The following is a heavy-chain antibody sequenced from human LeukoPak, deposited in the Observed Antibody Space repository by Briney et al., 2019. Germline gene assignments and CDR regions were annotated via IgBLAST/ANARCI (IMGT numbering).Heavy chain of an antibody. CDR2: IYYRVTS. CDR1: GGSISSYY. D-gene: IGHD6-13*01. CDR3: ARGAAAAGTNY. Sequence: TSETLSLTCTVSGGSISSYYWSWIRQPPGKGLEWIGYIYYRVTSDYNPSLKSRVTISVDTSKNQFSLKLSSVTAADTAVYYCARGAAAAGTNYWGQGTLVTVSS. J-gene: IGHJ4*02. V-gene: IGHV4-59*01.